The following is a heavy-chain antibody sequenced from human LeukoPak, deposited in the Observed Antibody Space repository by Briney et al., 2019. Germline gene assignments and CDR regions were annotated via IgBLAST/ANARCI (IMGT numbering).Heavy chain of an antibody. Sequence: GGSLRLSCAASGFTFSDYNMRWIRQAPGKGLEWVSSISRSGSTKYYADSVKGRFTISRDNAKNSLFLQMNSLRAEDTAVYYCARVLRYCSGGNCYSGGLGYMDVWGKGTTVTISS. J-gene: IGHJ6*03. D-gene: IGHD2-15*01. V-gene: IGHV3-11*01. CDR1: GFTFSDYN. CDR3: ARVLRYCSGGNCYSGGLGYMDV. CDR2: ISRSGSTK.